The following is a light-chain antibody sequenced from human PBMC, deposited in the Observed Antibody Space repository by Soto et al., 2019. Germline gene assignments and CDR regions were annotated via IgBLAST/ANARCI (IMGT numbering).Light chain of an antibody. V-gene: IGKV3-15*01. CDR1: QSVSSN. Sequence: DIVLTQSPATLSVSPGERATLSCRASQSVSSNLAWYQQKPRQAPRLLISGASARATGIPARFSGSGSGTEFTLTISSLQSEDFAVYYCQQYNNWPRPLTFGGGTKVDIK. J-gene: IGKJ4*01. CDR2: GAS. CDR3: QQYNNWPRPLT.